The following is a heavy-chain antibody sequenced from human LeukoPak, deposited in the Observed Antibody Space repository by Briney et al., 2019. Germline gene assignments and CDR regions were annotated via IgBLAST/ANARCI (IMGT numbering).Heavy chain of an antibody. V-gene: IGHV1-18*01. CDR2: ISAYNGNT. CDR3: ARDSLGYCTNGVCYPADY. D-gene: IGHD2-8*01. Sequence: ASVKVSCKASGYTFTSYGISWVRQAPGQGLEWMGWISAYNGNTHYAQKLQGRVTMTTDTSTSTAYMELRSLRSDDPAVYYCARDSLGYCTNGVCYPADYWGQGTLVTVSS. J-gene: IGHJ4*02. CDR1: GYTFTSYG.